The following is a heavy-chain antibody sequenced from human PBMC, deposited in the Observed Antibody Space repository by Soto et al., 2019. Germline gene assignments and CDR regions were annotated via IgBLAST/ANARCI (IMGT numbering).Heavy chain of an antibody. CDR3: ARAQDGDYDY. J-gene: IGHJ4*02. D-gene: IGHD4-17*01. CDR2: ISYSGNT. V-gene: IGHV4-59*12. CDR1: GGSISNFY. Sequence: SETLSLTCTVSGGSISNFYWSWIRQPPGKGLEWIGYISYSGNTNYNPSLKSRVSISVDTSKNQFSLKLSSVTAADTAVYYCARAQDGDYDYWGQGTLVTVSS.